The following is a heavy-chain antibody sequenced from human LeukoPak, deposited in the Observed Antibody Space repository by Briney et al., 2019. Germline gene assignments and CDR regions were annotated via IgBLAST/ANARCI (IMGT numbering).Heavy chain of an antibody. V-gene: IGHV3-30*02. CDR3: VKDGSGSYYTYYFDY. Sequence: GGSLRLSCAASGFTFSSYGMHWVRQAPGKGLEWVAVIWYDGSNKYYADSVKGRFTISRDNSKNTLYLQMSSLRAEDTAVYYCVKDGSGSYYTYYFDYWGQGTLVTVSS. CDR2: IWYDGSNK. CDR1: GFTFSSYG. D-gene: IGHD3-10*01. J-gene: IGHJ4*02.